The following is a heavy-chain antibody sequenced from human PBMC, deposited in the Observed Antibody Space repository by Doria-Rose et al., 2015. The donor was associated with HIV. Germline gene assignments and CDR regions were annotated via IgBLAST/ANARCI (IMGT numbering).Heavy chain of an antibody. CDR1: GFTFSRYS. J-gene: IGHJ4*02. Sequence: VGLVKPGGSLRLSCAASGFTFSRYSMNWVRQAPGKGLEWVSSISSSSEYIYYVDSVQGRFTISRDNAKNSVYLQMNSPRTEDTAVYYCARDHYDSGGYYRDWGQGTLVTVSS. CDR3: ARDHYDSGGYYRD. V-gene: IGHV3-21*03. CDR2: ISSSSEYI. D-gene: IGHD3-22*01.